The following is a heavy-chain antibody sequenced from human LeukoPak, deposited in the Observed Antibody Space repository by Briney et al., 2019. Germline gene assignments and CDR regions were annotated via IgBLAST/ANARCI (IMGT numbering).Heavy chain of an antibody. CDR3: AREHLGVSAFDI. CDR1: GFTFSSYG. D-gene: IGHD1-26*01. Sequence: GGSLRLSCAASGFTFSSYGMHWVRQAPGKGLEWVAFIRYDGINKYYADSVKGRFTISRDNAKISLYLQMDSLRAEDTAVYYCAREHLGVSAFDIWGQGTMVTVSS. V-gene: IGHV3-30*02. J-gene: IGHJ3*02. CDR2: IRYDGINK.